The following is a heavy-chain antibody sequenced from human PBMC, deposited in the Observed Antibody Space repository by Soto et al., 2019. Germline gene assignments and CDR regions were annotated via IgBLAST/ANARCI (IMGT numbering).Heavy chain of an antibody. J-gene: IGHJ4*02. Sequence: QVQLQESGPGLVKPSQTLSLTCSVSGGSVSSGDYYWSWIRQHPGKGLEWIGYIYYSGSTYYNPSIKSRVTISVDTSKNQFSLKLGSVTAADTAVYYCARAPSYGGNSEEFDYWGQGTLVTVSS. D-gene: IGHD4-17*01. CDR1: GGSVSSGDYY. CDR2: IYYSGST. V-gene: IGHV4-31*03. CDR3: ARAPSYGGNSEEFDY.